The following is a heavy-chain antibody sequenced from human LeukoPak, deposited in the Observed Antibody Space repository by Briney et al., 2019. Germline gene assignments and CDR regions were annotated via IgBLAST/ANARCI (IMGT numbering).Heavy chain of an antibody. J-gene: IGHJ4*02. CDR2: ISSSGSPI. V-gene: IGHV3-48*01. D-gene: IGHD3-22*01. Sequence: GGSLRLSCAASGFTFDNYNMNWVRQAPGKGLEWVSDISSSGSPIYYADSVTGRFTISRDNAKNSLYLQLNSLRAEDTAVYFCARVSYYTSSGYYWNYFDYWGQGALVTVSS. CDR1: GFTFDNYN. CDR3: ARVSYYTSSGYYWNYFDY.